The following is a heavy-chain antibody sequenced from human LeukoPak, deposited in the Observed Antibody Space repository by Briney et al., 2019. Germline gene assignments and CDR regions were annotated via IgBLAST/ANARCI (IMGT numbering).Heavy chain of an antibody. Sequence: GGSLRLSCAASGSTFSSYAMSWVRQAPGKGLEWVSAISGSGGSTYYADSVKGRFTISRDNSKNTLYLQMNSLRAEDTAVYYCAKDRIVVVVAATNYYFDYWGQGTLVTVSS. D-gene: IGHD2-15*01. CDR1: GSTFSSYA. CDR3: AKDRIVVVVAATNYYFDY. CDR2: ISGSGGST. J-gene: IGHJ4*02. V-gene: IGHV3-23*01.